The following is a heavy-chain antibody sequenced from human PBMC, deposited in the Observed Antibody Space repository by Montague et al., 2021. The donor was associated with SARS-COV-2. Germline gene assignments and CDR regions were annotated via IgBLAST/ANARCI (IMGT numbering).Heavy chain of an antibody. CDR3: ARHYSATLPVVY. D-gene: IGHD2-15*01. J-gene: IGHJ4*02. V-gene: IGHV4-59*08. CDR1: GGSISSFY. Sequence: SETLSLTCTVSGGSISSFYWSWFRQPQAKGLERIGCISDSGSSNYNHYLTSRVTMSVDTSKNQFSLKVNSVTAADTAVYYCARHYSATLPVVYWGQGTLVTVSS. CDR2: ISDSGSS.